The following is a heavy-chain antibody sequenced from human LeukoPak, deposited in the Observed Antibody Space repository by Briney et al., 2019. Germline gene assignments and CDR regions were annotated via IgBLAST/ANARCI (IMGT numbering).Heavy chain of an antibody. V-gene: IGHV1-69*05. Sequence: SVKVSCKASGGTFISYAISWVRQAPGQGLEWMGRIIPIFGTANYAQKFQGRVTITTDESTSTAYMELSSLRSEDTAVYYCARDLEVPEYSSSWHPFDYWGQGTLVTVSS. J-gene: IGHJ4*02. CDR3: ARDLEVPEYSSSWHPFDY. CDR1: GGTFISYA. CDR2: IIPIFGTA. D-gene: IGHD6-13*01.